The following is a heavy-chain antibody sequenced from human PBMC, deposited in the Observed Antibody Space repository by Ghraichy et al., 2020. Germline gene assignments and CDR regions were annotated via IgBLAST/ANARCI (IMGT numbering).Heavy chain of an antibody. CDR1: GFTFSNYW. J-gene: IGHJ4*02. CDR2: INIDGSFT. D-gene: IGHD6-19*01. CDR3: VRGTNGWYGIDY. V-gene: IGHV3-74*01. Sequence: GESLNISCAASGFTFSNYWMHWVRQAPGKGLVWVSRINIDGSFTNYADSVKGRFTISRDSAKNTLYLQMNSLRDKDTAVYYCVRGTNGWYGIDYWGQGTLVSVSS.